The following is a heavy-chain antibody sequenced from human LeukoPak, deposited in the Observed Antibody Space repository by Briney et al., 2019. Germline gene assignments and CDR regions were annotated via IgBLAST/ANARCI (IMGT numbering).Heavy chain of an antibody. CDR2: INPNNGDT. D-gene: IGHD2-15*01. V-gene: IGHV1-2*02. J-gene: IGHJ4*02. Sequence: ASVKVSCKASGYTFIDYSIHWVRQAPGQGLEWMGGINPNNGDTNFAPEFQGRVTMTRDTSITTAFMELSSLRYADTAIYYCATHCSGAACFDYWGQGTLVTVSS. CDR3: ATHCSGAACFDY. CDR1: GYTFIDYS.